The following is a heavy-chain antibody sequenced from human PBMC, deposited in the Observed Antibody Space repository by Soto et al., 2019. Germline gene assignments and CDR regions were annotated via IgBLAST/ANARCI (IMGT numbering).Heavy chain of an antibody. CDR2: ISTYSGDT. CDR1: GYTFFTYD. CDR3: ARHHGPTTSENGFDP. V-gene: IGHV1-18*01. J-gene: IGHJ5*02. D-gene: IGHD5-12*01. Sequence: QVHLVQSGVEVKTPGASVKVSCQASGYTFFTYDISWVRQAPGQGLEWMGWISTYSGDTKYAQKFQGRVTMTTDTSTTTAYLELRSLRSYDTAVYYCARHHGPTTSENGFDPWGQGTLVTVSS.